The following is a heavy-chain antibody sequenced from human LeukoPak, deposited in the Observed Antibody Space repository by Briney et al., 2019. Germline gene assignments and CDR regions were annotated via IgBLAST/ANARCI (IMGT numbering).Heavy chain of an antibody. CDR3: ARAFGRTYYDFWSGYTYYFDY. CDR1: GGTFSSYA. V-gene: IGHV1-69*13. D-gene: IGHD3-3*01. Sequence: ASVKVSCKATGGTFSSYAISWVRQAPGQGLEWMGGIIPIFGTANYAQKFQGRVTITADESTSTAYMELSSLRSEDTAVYYCARAFGRTYYDFWSGYTYYFDYWGQGTLVTVSS. CDR2: IIPIFGTA. J-gene: IGHJ4*02.